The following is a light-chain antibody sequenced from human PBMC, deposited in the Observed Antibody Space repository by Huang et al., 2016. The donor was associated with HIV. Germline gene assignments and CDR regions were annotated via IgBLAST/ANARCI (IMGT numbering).Light chain of an antibody. CDR3: QQYDSLYT. Sequence: IQMTQSPASLSAYVGDSVTISCQANQDIRSYLNWYQQKPGKAPRLLIYGTSNLQAGVPSRFSGNGSGTDFTITISSLQSEDIATYYCQQYDSLYTFGQGTRLEIK. V-gene: IGKV1-33*01. CDR1: QDIRSY. CDR2: GTS. J-gene: IGKJ2*01.